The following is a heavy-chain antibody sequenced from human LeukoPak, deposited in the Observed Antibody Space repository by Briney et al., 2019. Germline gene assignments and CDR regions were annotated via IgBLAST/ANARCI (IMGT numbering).Heavy chain of an antibody. Sequence: ASVKVSCKASGYTFTSYAMHWVRQAPGQRLEWMGWINAGNGNTKYSQEFQGRVTITRDTSASTAYMELSSLRSEDMAVYYCARGYSSSWYGNWFDPWGQGTLVTVSS. CDR2: INAGNGNT. CDR1: GYTFTSYA. CDR3: ARGYSSSWYGNWFDP. D-gene: IGHD6-13*01. J-gene: IGHJ5*02. V-gene: IGHV1-3*03.